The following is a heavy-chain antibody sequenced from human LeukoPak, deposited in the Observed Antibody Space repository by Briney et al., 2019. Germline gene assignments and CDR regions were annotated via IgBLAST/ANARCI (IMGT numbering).Heavy chain of an antibody. V-gene: IGHV3-23*01. J-gene: IGHJ4*02. D-gene: IGHD2-2*01. CDR2: ISGSGGST. CDR1: GGSISSSSYY. CDR3: AKGFYCSSSTCLDY. Sequence: ETLSLTCTVSGGSISSSSYYWGWIRQPPGKGLEWVSAISGSGGSTYYADSVKGRFTISRDNSKNTLYLQMNSLRAEDTAVYYCAKGFYCSSSTCLDYWGQGTLVTVSS.